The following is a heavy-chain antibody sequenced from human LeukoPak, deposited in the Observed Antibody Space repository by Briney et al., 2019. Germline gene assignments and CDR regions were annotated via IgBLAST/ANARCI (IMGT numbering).Heavy chain of an antibody. Sequence: GGSLRLSCAASGFTFSSYWMRWVRQAPGKGLVWVSRLNSDGSSTGYADSVKGRFTISRDNAKNTLYLQMNSLRAEDTAVYYCVRDLRYCSSTSCYDPCFDYWGQGTLVTVSS. J-gene: IGHJ4*02. V-gene: IGHV3-74*01. CDR3: VRDLRYCSSTSCYDPCFDY. CDR2: LNSDGSST. CDR1: GFTFSSYW. D-gene: IGHD2-2*01.